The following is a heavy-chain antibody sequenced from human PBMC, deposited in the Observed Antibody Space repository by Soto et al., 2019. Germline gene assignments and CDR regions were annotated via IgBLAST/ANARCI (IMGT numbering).Heavy chain of an antibody. V-gene: IGHV1-69*12. CDR2: IIPIFGTA. D-gene: IGHD6-25*01. CDR1: GGTFSSYA. CDR3: ASVETQRYYYGMEG. Sequence: QVQLVQSGAEVKKPGSSVKVSCKASGGTFSSYAISWVRQAPGQGLEWMGGIIPIFGTADYAQKFQGRVTITADESTSTASMEVSSLRTEDTAVYYYASVETQRYYYGMEGWGRGTTVTVSS. J-gene: IGHJ6*02.